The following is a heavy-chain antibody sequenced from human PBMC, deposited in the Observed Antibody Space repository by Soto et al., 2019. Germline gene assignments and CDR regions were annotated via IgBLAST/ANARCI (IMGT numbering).Heavy chain of an antibody. D-gene: IGHD2-8*01. CDR3: ASLTNCRPWDS. V-gene: IGHV4-39*01. CDR1: GASITNKSNH. CDR2: ATPNRHT. Sequence: PSETLSLTCPVSGASITNKSNHWAWPRQPPGKGLEGIRTATPNRHTYHNPSPKSRLAMAVDTSKNQFSLSLISVTAADTAVYFCASLTNCRPWDSWGQGTLVTVS. J-gene: IGHJ5*02.